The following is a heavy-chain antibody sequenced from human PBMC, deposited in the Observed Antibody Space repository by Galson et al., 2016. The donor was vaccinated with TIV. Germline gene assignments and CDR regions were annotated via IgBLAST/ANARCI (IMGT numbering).Heavy chain of an antibody. Sequence: SLRLSCKVSGDSLSDLSMHWVRQAPGKGLEWVAGFEPDQHKKFYAEKLEGRVTLTDNKSTDTAFLELSSLSFEDTAVYYCASVAWFPGLSLDSWGQGTLVIVSS. V-gene: IGHV1-24*01. CDR2: FEPDQHKK. J-gene: IGHJ4*02. CDR1: GDSLSDLS. D-gene: IGHD2/OR15-2a*01. CDR3: ASVAWFPGLSLDS.